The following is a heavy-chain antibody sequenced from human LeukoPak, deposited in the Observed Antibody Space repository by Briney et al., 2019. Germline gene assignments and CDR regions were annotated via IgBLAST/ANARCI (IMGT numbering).Heavy chain of an antibody. D-gene: IGHD6-19*01. J-gene: IGHJ3*02. CDR3: ARGLQENLAWLKAFSAFDI. CDR2: ISAYNGNT. CDR1: GYTFTSYG. Sequence: ASVKASCKASGYTFTSYGISWVRQAPGQGLEWMGWISAYNGNTNYAQKLQGRVTMTTDTSTSTAYMELRSLRSDDTAVYYCARGLQENLAWLKAFSAFDIWGQGTMVTVSS. V-gene: IGHV1-18*01.